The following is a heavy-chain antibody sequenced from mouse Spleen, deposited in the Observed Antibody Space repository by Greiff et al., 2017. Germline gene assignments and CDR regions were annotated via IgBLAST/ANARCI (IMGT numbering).Heavy chain of an antibody. CDR1: GYTFTSYW. Sequence: QVQLQQPGAELVMPGASVKLSCKASGYTFTSYWMHWVKQRPGQGLEWIGWIYPRDGSTKYNEKFKGKATLTVDTSSSTAYMELHSLTSEDSAVYFCARSTSYGSPAWFAYWGQGTLVTVSA. V-gene: IGHV1-85*01. D-gene: IGHD1-1*01. J-gene: IGHJ3*01. CDR2: IYPRDGST. CDR3: ARSTSYGSPAWFAY.